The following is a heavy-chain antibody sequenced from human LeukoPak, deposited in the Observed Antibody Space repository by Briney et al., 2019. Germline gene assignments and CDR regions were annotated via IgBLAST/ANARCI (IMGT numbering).Heavy chain of an antibody. CDR1: GGSFSGYY. Sequence: SETLSLTCAVYGGSFSGYYWSWIRQPPGKGLEWIGEINHSGSTNYNPSLKSRVTISVDTSKNQFSLKLSSVTAADTAVYYCARQPLYSTGWYFDYWGQGTLVTVSS. V-gene: IGHV4-34*01. J-gene: IGHJ4*02. CDR3: ARQPLYSTGWYFDY. CDR2: INHSGST. D-gene: IGHD6-13*01.